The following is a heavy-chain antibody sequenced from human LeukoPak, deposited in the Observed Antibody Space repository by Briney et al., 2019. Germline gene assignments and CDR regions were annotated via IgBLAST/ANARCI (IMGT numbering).Heavy chain of an antibody. CDR1: GGSISSSSYY. J-gene: IGHJ5*02. CDR3: ARQLLISSSQLRGAWFDP. CDR2: IYYSGGT. V-gene: IGHV4-61*05. D-gene: IGHD6-13*01. Sequence: SETLSLTCTVSGGSISSSSYYWGWIRQPPGKGLEWIGYIYYSGGTNYNPSLKSRVTMSVDTSKNQFSLKLSSVTAADTAVYYCARQLLISSSQLRGAWFDPWGQGTLVTVSS.